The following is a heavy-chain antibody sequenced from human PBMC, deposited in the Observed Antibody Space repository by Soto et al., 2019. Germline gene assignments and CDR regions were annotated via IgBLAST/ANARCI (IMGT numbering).Heavy chain of an antibody. Sequence: GASVKVSCKASGYTFTGYYMHWVRQAPGQGLEWMGWINPNSGGTNYAQKFQGRVTMTRDTSISTAYMELSRLRSDDTDVYYCARVTGTTMDLDFDPWGQGTLVTVSS. CDR3: ARVTGTTMDLDFDP. J-gene: IGHJ5*02. V-gene: IGHV1-2*02. D-gene: IGHD1-7*01. CDR2: INPNSGGT. CDR1: GYTFTGYY.